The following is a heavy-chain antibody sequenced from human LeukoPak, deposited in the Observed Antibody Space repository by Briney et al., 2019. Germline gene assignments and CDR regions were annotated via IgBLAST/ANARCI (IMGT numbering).Heavy chain of an antibody. Sequence: GGSLRLSCAASGFTFSSYSMNWVRQAPGKGLEWVSSISSSSSYIYYADSVKGRFTISRDNAKNSLYLQMNSLRAEDTAVYYCASMGSLQLAQDYWGQGTLVTVSS. CDR2: ISSSSSYI. J-gene: IGHJ4*02. D-gene: IGHD5-18*01. CDR3: ASMGSLQLAQDY. V-gene: IGHV3-21*01. CDR1: GFTFSSYS.